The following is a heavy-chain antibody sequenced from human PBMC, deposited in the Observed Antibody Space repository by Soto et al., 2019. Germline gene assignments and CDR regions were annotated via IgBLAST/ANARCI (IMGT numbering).Heavy chain of an antibody. J-gene: IGHJ4*02. CDR2: ISSTTNYI. CDR3: ARESEDLTSNFDY. Sequence: GALRLSCAASGFTFTRYSMNWVRQAPGKGLEWVSSISSTTNYIYYGDSMKGRFTISRDNAKNSLYLEMNSLRAEDTAVYYCARESEDLTSNFDYWGQGTLVTAPQ. CDR1: GFTFTRYS. V-gene: IGHV3-21*06.